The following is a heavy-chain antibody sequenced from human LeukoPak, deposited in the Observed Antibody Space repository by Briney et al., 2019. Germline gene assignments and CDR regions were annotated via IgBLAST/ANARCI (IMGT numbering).Heavy chain of an antibody. CDR2: IYYNGNT. J-gene: IGHJ3*02. CDR3: VRGNYDNRGYSNAFDI. V-gene: IGHV4-59*01. CDR1: GVSISSSY. D-gene: IGHD3-22*01. Sequence: SETLSLTCTVSGVSISSSYLSWIRQPPGRRLEGIGYIYYNGNTNSNPSLKSQGTISADTSKNQFSLKLSSVTAADTAVYYCVRGNYDNRGYSNAFDIWGQGAMVTVSS.